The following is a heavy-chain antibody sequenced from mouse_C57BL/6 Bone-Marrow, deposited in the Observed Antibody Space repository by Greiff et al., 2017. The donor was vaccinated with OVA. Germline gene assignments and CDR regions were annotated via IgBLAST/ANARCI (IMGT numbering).Heavy chain of an antibody. V-gene: IGHV3-6*01. J-gene: IGHJ3*01. CDR3: ASSNPWLAY. Sequence: EVKLVESGPGLVKPSQSLSLTCSVTGYSITSGYYWNWIRQFPGNKLEWMGYISYDGSNNSNPSLKNRISITRDTSKNQFFLKLNSVTTEDTATYYCASSNPWLAYWGQGTLVTVSA. CDR1: GYSITSGYY. D-gene: IGHD2-5*01. CDR2: ISYDGSN.